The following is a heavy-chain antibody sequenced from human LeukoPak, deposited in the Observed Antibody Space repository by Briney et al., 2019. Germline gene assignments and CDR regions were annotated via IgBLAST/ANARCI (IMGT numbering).Heavy chain of an antibody. CDR1: GYTFTSYY. Sequence: GASVKVSCKASGYTFTSYYMHWVRQAPGQGLEWMGIINPSGGSTSYAQKFQGRVTMTRDTSTSTVYMELNSLRSEDTAVYYCASGEAYYDFWSGYKAFDYWGQGTLVTVSS. J-gene: IGHJ4*02. CDR2: INPSGGST. D-gene: IGHD3-3*01. V-gene: IGHV1-46*01. CDR3: ASGEAYYDFWSGYKAFDY.